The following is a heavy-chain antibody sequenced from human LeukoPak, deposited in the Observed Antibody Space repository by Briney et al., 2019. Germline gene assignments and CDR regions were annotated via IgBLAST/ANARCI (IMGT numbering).Heavy chain of an antibody. V-gene: IGHV4-59*01. CDR2: IYYSGST. CDR3: ARVRYGGLPAVYYFYY. D-gene: IGHD4-23*01. Sequence: PSETLSLTCAVSGGSISSCYWSWIRQPPGKGLEWIGYIYYSGSTNYNPSLKSRVTISVDTSKNQFSLKLSSVTAADTAVYYCARVRYGGLPAVYYFYYWGQGTLVTVSS. CDR1: GGSISSCY. J-gene: IGHJ4*02.